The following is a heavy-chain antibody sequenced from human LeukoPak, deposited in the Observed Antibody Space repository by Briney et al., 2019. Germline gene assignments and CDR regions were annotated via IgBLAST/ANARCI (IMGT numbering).Heavy chain of an antibody. CDR3: AKVNLAAADTGWFDP. Sequence: GGSLRLSCAASGFTFSSYAMSWVRQAPGKGLEWVSAISGSGGSTYYADSVKGRFTISRDNSKNTLYLQMNSLRAEGTAVYYCAKVNLAAADTGWFDPWGQGTLVTVSS. V-gene: IGHV3-23*01. CDR1: GFTFSSYA. J-gene: IGHJ5*02. CDR2: ISGSGGST. D-gene: IGHD6-13*01.